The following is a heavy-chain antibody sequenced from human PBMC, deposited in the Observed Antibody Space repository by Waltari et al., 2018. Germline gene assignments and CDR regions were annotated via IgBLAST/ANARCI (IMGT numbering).Heavy chain of an antibody. CDR2: ISSSSSTI. V-gene: IGHV3-48*01. J-gene: IGHJ4*02. Sequence: VQLVESGGGVVQPGRSLRLSCAASGFTFSSYGMHWVRQAPGKGLEWVSYISSSSSTIYYADSVKGRFTISRDNAKNSLYLQMNSLRAEDTAVYYCARGSVSRYWGQGTLVTVSS. CDR3: ARGSVSRY. CDR1: GFTFSSYG.